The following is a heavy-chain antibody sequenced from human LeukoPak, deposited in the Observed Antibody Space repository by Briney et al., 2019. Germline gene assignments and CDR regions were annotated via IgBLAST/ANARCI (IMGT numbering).Heavy chain of an antibody. D-gene: IGHD6-13*01. CDR3: ATRYSSSWYYPYYYMDV. J-gene: IGHJ6*03. V-gene: IGHV4-4*09. CDR2: IYTSGST. Sequence: SETLSLTCTVSGGSISSYYWSCIRQPPGKGLEWIGYIYTSGSTNYNPSLKSRVTISVGTSKNQFSLKLSSVTAADTAVYYCATRYSSSWYYPYYYMDVWGKGTTVTVSS. CDR1: GGSISSYY.